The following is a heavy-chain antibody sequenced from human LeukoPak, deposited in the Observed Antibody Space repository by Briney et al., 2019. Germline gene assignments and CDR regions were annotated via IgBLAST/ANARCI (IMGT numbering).Heavy chain of an antibody. Sequence: SETLSLTCTVSGGSINSSNYYWGWIRQPPGKGLEWIGTIYYSGSTYYNPSLKSRVTISVDTSKNQFPLKLISVTAADTAVYYCVRHGTPWGFGVVFDPWGQGSLVTVSS. V-gene: IGHV4-39*01. D-gene: IGHD3-3*01. CDR2: IYYSGST. J-gene: IGHJ5*02. CDR1: GGSINSSNYY. CDR3: VRHGTPWGFGVVFDP.